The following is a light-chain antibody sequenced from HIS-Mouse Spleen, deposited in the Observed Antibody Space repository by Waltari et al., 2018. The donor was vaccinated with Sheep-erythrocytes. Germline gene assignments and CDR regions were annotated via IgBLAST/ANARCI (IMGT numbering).Light chain of an antibody. CDR2: DVS. Sequence: GSPGQSITISCTGTSSDVGGYNYVSWYQQHPGKAPKLMIYDVSNRPSGVSNRFSGSKSGKTASLTISGLQAEDEADYYCSSYTSSSTWVFGGGTKLTVL. CDR3: SSYTSSSTWV. J-gene: IGLJ3*02. V-gene: IGLV2-14*03. CDR1: SSDVGGYNY.